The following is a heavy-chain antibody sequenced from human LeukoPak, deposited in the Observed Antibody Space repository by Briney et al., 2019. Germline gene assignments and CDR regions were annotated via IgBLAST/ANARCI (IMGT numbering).Heavy chain of an antibody. CDR2: IYYSGST. D-gene: IGHD2-15*01. V-gene: IGHV4-39*07. J-gene: IGHJ6*03. Sequence: PSETLSLTCTVSGGSISSSSYYWGWIRQPPGKGLEWIGSIYYSGSTYYNPSLKSRVTISVDTSKNQFSLKLSSVTAADTAVYYCARGVVYYYYYMDVWGKGTTVTVSS. CDR1: GGSISSSSYY. CDR3: ARGVVYYYYYMDV.